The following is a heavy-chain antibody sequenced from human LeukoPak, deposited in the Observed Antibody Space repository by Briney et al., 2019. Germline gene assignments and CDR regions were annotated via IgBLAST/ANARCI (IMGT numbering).Heavy chain of an antibody. CDR2: IIPIVGIA. D-gene: IGHD5-24*01. V-gene: IGHV1-69*17. CDR3: ARDGEMAAIYFDY. Sequence: SVKVSCKASGGTFSTYPISWVRQAPGQGLEWMGGIIPIVGIANYAQKFRGRVTITADKSTNTAYMELSSLRSEDTAVYYCARDGEMAAIYFDYWGQGNLVTVSS. J-gene: IGHJ4*02. CDR1: GGTFSTYP.